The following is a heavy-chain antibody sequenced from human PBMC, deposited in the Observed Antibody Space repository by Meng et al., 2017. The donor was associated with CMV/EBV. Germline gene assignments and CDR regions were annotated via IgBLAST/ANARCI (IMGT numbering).Heavy chain of an antibody. CDR2: ISSSSSYI. D-gene: IGHD5-24*01. CDR3: ARAASGGSERWDYYYYGMDV. V-gene: IGHV3-21*01. J-gene: IGHJ6*02. Sequence: GESLKISCAASGFTLSSYSMNWVRQAPGKGLEWVSSISSSSSYIFYADSVKGRFTISRDNAKNSLYLQMNSLRAEDTAVYYCARAASGGSERWDYYYYGMDVWGQGTTVTVSS. CDR1: GFTLSSYS.